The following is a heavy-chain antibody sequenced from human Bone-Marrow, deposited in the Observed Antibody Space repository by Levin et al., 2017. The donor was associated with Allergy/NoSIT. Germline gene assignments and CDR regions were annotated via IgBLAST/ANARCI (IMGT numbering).Heavy chain of an antibody. Sequence: QTLSLTCTFSGFALKSSGMCVSWVRQPPGKALEWLALIDWDDDKFYSTSLKSRLTISKDTSKNQVVLTMTNMDPVDTATYYCTRSVNIAARPGYYYYGMDVWGQGTTVTVSS. D-gene: IGHD6-6*01. CDR2: IDWDDDK. J-gene: IGHJ6*02. V-gene: IGHV2-70*20. CDR3: TRSVNIAARPGYYYYGMDV. CDR1: GFALKSSGMC.